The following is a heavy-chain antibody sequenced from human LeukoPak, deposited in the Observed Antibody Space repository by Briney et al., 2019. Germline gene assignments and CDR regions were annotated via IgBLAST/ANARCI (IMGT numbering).Heavy chain of an antibody. CDR2: ISYSGST. Sequence: PSETLSLTCSVSGGSFSSSSYYWGWIRQPPGKGLEWIGSISYSGSTFYNPSLKSRVTISVDTSKNHFSLKLSSVSATDTAVYYCVSPRGFSYGYFDYWGQGTLVTVSS. D-gene: IGHD5-18*01. CDR1: GGSFSSSSYY. V-gene: IGHV4-39*02. CDR3: VSPRGFSYGYFDY. J-gene: IGHJ4*02.